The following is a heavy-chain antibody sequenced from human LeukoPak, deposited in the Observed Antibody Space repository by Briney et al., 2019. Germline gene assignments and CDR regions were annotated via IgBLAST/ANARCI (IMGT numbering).Heavy chain of an antibody. J-gene: IGHJ3*02. CDR2: ILTGNGNT. CDR1: GYSFTSYP. D-gene: IGHD5-18*01. Sequence: GASVKVSCKAFGYSFTSYPLHWVRQAPGQRPEWMGWILTGNGNTKYSEKFQGRITISRDTSATTVYMELSSLRSEDTAVYYCARDDTAMVTRAFDIWGQGTMVTVSS. CDR3: ARDDTAMVTRAFDI. V-gene: IGHV1-3*04.